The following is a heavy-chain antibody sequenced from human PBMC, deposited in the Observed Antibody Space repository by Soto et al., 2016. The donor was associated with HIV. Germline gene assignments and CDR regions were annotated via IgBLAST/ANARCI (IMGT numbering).Heavy chain of an antibody. Sequence: HVRLHQWGAGPLKPSATLSLTCAVYNESFSDFYWSWIRQAPGKGLEWIAEISHNGDTIYSPPLRSRVKMSVDVSKNQFSLKMTSVTAADTAMYYCARLSAVVTPKIDFWGQGSLVTVSS. D-gene: IGHD2-21*02. V-gene: IGHV4-34*01. CDR2: ISHNGDT. CDR1: NESFSDFY. J-gene: IGHJ4*02. CDR3: ARLSAVVTPKIDF.